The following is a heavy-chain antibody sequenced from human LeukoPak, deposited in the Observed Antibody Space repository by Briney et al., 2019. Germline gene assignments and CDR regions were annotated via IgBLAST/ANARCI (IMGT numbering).Heavy chain of an antibody. J-gene: IGHJ4*02. CDR3: ARGGDGYNCDY. V-gene: IGHV3-30-3*01. Sequence: GGSLRLSCAASGFTFSSYAMHWVRQAPGKGLEWVAVISYDGSNKYYADSVKGRFTISRDNSKNTLYLQMNSLRAEDTAVYYCARGGDGYNCDYWGQGTLVTVVS. D-gene: IGHD5-24*01. CDR2: ISYDGSNK. CDR1: GFTFSSYA.